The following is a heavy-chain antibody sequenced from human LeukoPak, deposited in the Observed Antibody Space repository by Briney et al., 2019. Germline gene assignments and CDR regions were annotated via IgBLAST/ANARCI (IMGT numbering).Heavy chain of an antibody. CDR2: ISGSGGST. CDR3: AKQRDRGYTSFDF. Sequence: GGSLRLSCAASGFTFSSYAMSWVRQAPGKGLEWVSGISGSGGSTYYADSVKGRFTISRDNSKNTLYLQMNSLRADDTAVYYCAKQRDRGYTSFDFWGQGTLVTVSS. J-gene: IGHJ4*02. V-gene: IGHV3-23*01. D-gene: IGHD3-22*01. CDR1: GFTFSSYA.